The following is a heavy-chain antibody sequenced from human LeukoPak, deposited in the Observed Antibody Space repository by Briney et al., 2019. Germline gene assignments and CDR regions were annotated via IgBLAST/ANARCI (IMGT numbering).Heavy chain of an antibody. CDR3: AKDFKRLLWFGEPPR. CDR1: GFTFSSYA. Sequence: PGGSLRLSCAASGFTFSSYAMSWVRQAPGQGLEWVSAISGSGGSTYYADSVKGRFTISRDNSKNTLYLQMNSLRAEDTAVYYCAKDFKRLLWFGEPPRWGQGTLVTVSS. D-gene: IGHD3-10*01. CDR2: ISGSGGST. V-gene: IGHV3-23*01. J-gene: IGHJ4*02.